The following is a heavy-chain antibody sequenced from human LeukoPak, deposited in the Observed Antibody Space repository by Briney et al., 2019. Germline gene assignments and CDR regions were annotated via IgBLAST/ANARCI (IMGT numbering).Heavy chain of an antibody. CDR2: ISDDGTTT. D-gene: IGHD3-10*01. Sequence: GGSLRLSCAASGFTFNLYWIHWVRQPPGKGLEWLSRISDDGTTTNYADSVKGRFTISRDNAKNTLYLQMHSLRVDDTAVYCCARDSRYHSGWGSYQPYWFDPWGQGTLVTVSS. CDR3: ARDSRYHSGWGSYQPYWFDP. J-gene: IGHJ5*02. CDR1: GFTFNLYW. V-gene: IGHV3-74*01.